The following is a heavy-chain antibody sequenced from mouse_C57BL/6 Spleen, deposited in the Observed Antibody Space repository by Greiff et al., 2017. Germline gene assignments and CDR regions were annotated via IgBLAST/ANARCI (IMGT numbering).Heavy chain of an antibody. J-gene: IGHJ2*01. CDR2: IDPETGGT. Sequence: QVQLQQSGAELVRPGASVTLSCKASGYTFTDYEMHWVKQTPVHGLEWIGAIDPETGGTAYNQKFKGKAILTADKSSSTAYMELRSLTSEDSAVYYCTRRRTGIFGYWGQGTTLTVSS. V-gene: IGHV1-15*01. D-gene: IGHD4-1*01. CDR1: GYTFTDYE. CDR3: TRRRTGIFGY.